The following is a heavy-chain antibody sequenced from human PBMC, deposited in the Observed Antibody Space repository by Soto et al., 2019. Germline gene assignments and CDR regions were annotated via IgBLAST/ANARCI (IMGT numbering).Heavy chain of an antibody. D-gene: IGHD3-10*01. CDR1: GGIFSGYA. CDR2: IIPVYGTS. Sequence: VQLVQSGTEVKEPGSSVKVSCRASGGIFSGYAFGWVRQAPGQGLEWMAGIIPVYGTSSSAQKFQGRVTITADESSTTVYMELSRLRSEDTAVYYCASRGSGSAYEEISHYGFDVWGQGTTVIVSS. CDR3: ASRGSGSAYEEISHYGFDV. J-gene: IGHJ6*02. V-gene: IGHV1-69*01.